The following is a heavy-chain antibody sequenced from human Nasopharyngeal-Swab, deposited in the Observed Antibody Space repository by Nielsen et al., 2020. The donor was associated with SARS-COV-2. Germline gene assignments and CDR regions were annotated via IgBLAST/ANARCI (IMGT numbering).Heavy chain of an antibody. CDR3: ASEGADFDI. J-gene: IGHJ3*02. D-gene: IGHD4/OR15-4a*01. CDR2: LSSRSGSK. V-gene: IGHV3-48*01. Sequence: VRQAPGKGLEWVSYLSSRSGSKYYADSVKGRFTISRDNTKNSLYLQMNSLRVEDTAVYYRASEGADFDIWGQGTMVTVSS.